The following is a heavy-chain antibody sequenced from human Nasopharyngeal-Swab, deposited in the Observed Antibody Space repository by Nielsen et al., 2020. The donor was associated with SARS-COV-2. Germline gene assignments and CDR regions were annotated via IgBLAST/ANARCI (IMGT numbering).Heavy chain of an antibody. J-gene: IGHJ4*02. CDR1: GFTFSDYY. CDR3: ARGDTDLVTIRDY. V-gene: IGHV3-11*04. D-gene: IGHD5-18*01. Sequence: GESLKISCAASGFTFSDYYMSWIRQAPGKGLEWVSCISSGRTSIYYADSVKGRFTISRDNAKNSLYLQMNSLRAEDTAVYYCARGDTDLVTIRDYWGQGTLVTVSS. CDR2: ISSGRTSI.